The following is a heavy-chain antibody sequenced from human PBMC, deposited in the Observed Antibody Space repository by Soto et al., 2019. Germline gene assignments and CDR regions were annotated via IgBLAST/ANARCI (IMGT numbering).Heavy chain of an antibody. CDR2: IIVSHGRP. J-gene: IGHJ4*02. V-gene: IGHV1-3*01. CDR1: GYTFTSHT. CDR3: AREPEDGVPGDF. Sequence: QVQLVQSGAEVKEPGASVKVSCKASGYTFTSHTIHWARQAPGQGLEWMGWIIVSHGRPRIAPHFLGRVTLTTDTSATTAYMELNSLTSEDTAVYFCAREPEDGVPGDFWGQGTLVVVSS. D-gene: IGHD3-3*01.